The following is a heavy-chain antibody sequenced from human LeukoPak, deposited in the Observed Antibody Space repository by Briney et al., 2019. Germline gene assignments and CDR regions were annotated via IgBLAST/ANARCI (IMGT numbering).Heavy chain of an antibody. D-gene: IGHD3-10*01. CDR2: IYHSGST. V-gene: IGHV4-38-2*02. J-gene: IGHJ3*02. CDR3: ARGWFPDI. Sequence: SETLSLTCTVSGYSISSGYYWGWIRQPPGKGLEWIGSIYHSGSTYYNPSLKSRVTISVDTSKNQFSLKLSPVTAADTAVYYCARGWFPDIWGQGTMVTVSS. CDR1: GYSISSGYY.